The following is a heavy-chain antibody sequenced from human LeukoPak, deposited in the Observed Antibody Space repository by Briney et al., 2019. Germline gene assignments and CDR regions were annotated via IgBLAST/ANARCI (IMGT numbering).Heavy chain of an antibody. CDR1: GYTFTSYY. J-gene: IGHJ2*01. D-gene: IGHD3-3*01. Sequence: EASVKVSCKASGYTFTSYYMHWVRQAPGQGLEWMGIINPSGGSTSYAQKFQGRVTMTRDTSTSTVYMELSSLRSEDTAVYYCARSGEECEPPTLRNWYFDLWGRGTLVTVSS. V-gene: IGHV1-46*01. CDR3: ARSGEECEPPTLRNWYFDL. CDR2: INPSGGST.